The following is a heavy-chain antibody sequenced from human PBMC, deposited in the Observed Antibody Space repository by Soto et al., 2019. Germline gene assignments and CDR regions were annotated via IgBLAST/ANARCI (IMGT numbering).Heavy chain of an antibody. CDR1: GFSLSTSGMC. CDR3: ARMSGGYDFWSGYYYYGIDV. CDR2: IDWDDDK. D-gene: IGHD3-3*01. V-gene: IGHV2-70*01. Sequence: SGPTLVNPTQTLTLTCTFSGFSLSTSGMCVSWIRQPPGKALEWLALIDWDDDKYYSTSLKTRLTISKDTSKNQVVLTMTNMDPVDSATYYCARMSGGYDFWSGYYYYGIDVWGQGTTVTVSS. J-gene: IGHJ6*02.